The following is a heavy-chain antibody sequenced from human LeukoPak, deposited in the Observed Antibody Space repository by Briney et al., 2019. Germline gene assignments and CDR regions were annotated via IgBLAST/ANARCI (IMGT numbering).Heavy chain of an antibody. J-gene: IGHJ4*02. Sequence: AGGSLRLSCAASGFTFSSYAMSWVRQAPGKGLEWVSVIYSGGSTYYADSVKGRFTISRDNSKNTLYLQMNSLRAEDTAVYYCARGYCSGGSCYPPDYWGQGTLVTVSS. CDR3: ARGYCSGGSCYPPDY. CDR1: GFTFSSYA. D-gene: IGHD2-15*01. V-gene: IGHV3-66*01. CDR2: IYSGGST.